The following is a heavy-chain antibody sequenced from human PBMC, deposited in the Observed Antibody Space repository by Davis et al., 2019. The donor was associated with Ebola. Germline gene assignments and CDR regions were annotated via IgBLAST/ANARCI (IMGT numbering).Heavy chain of an antibody. V-gene: IGHV1-2*06. Sequence: ASVKVSCKASGYTFTGYYMHWVRQAPGQGLEWMGRINPYSGDTNYAQKFQGRVTMTRDTSISTAYMELSRLRSDDTAVYYCARARPEPHSSGYYAPFDYWGQGTLVTVSS. CDR3: ARARPEPHSSGYYAPFDY. CDR2: INPYSGDT. D-gene: IGHD3-22*01. J-gene: IGHJ4*02. CDR1: GYTFTGYY.